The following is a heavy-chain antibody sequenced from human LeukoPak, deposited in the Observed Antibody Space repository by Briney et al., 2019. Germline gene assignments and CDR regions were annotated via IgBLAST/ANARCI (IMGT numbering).Heavy chain of an antibody. V-gene: IGHV1-8*01. CDR2: MNPNSGNT. J-gene: IGHJ3*02. Sequence: ASVKVSCKASGYTFTSYDINWVRQATGQGLEWMGWMNPNSGNTGYAQKFRGRVTMTRNTSISTAYMELSSLRSEDTAVYYCCYDSRIDAFDIWGQGTMVTVSS. CDR3: CYDSRIDAFDI. CDR1: GYTFTSYD. D-gene: IGHD3-22*01.